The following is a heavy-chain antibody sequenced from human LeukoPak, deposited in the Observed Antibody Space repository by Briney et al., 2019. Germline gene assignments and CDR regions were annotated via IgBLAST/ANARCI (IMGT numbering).Heavy chain of an antibody. J-gene: IGHJ4*02. CDR1: GYTFTSYG. V-gene: IGHV1-18*01. Sequence: ASVKVSCKASGYTFTSYGISWVRQAPGQGLEWMGWISAYNGNTNYAQKLQGSVTMTTDTSTSTAYMELRSLRSDDTAVYYCARESPDSSGYYYEDYWGQGTLVTVSS. D-gene: IGHD3-22*01. CDR2: ISAYNGNT. CDR3: ARESPDSSGYYYEDY.